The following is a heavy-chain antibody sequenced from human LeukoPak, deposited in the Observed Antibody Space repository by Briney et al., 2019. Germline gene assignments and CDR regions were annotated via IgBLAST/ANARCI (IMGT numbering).Heavy chain of an antibody. D-gene: IGHD2-8*01. CDR1: GFSLSTSGVG. J-gene: IGHJ3*02. CDR2: IYWDDDK. Sequence: SGPTLVNPTQTLTLTCTFSGFSLSTSGVGVGWIRQPPGKALEWLALIYWDDDKRYSPSLKSRLTITKDPSKNQVVLTMANMDPVDTATYYCAHTDCSNGLCAFDIWGQGTMVTVSS. V-gene: IGHV2-5*02. CDR3: AHTDCSNGLCAFDI.